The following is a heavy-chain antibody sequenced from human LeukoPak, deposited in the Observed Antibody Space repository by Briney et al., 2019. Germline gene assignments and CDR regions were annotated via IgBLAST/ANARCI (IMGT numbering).Heavy chain of an antibody. CDR1: GGSISSGGYY. CDR3: ARDPRWSNAFDI. J-gene: IGHJ3*02. Sequence: SETLSLTCTVSGGSISSGGYYWSWIRQPPGKGLEWIGYIYYSGSTNYNPSLKSRVTISVDTSKNQFSLKLSSVTAADTAVYYCARDPRWSNAFDIWGQGTMVTVSS. D-gene: IGHD4-23*01. V-gene: IGHV4-61*08. CDR2: IYYSGST.